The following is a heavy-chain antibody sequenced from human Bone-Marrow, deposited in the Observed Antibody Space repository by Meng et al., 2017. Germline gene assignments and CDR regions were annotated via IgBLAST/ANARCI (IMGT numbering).Heavy chain of an antibody. CDR1: GGTFSSYA. D-gene: IGHD6-19*01. CDR2: IIPIFGTA. J-gene: IGHJ4*02. V-gene: IGHV1-69*13. CDR3: ARDHSPYSSGWYEGGY. Sequence: SVKVSCKASGGTFSSYAISWVRQAPGQGLEWMGGIIPIFGTANYAQKFQGRVTITADESTSTAYMELSSLRSEDTAVYYCARDHSPYSSGWYEGGYWGQGTLVTVSS.